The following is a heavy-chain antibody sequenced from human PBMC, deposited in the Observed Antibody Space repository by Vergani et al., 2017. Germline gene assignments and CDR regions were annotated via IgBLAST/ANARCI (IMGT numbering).Heavy chain of an antibody. CDR3: ASLGDIVVVPAATPSNDAFDI. CDR2: ISSSSSTI. D-gene: IGHD2-2*01. V-gene: IGHV3-48*04. J-gene: IGHJ3*02. Sequence: EVQLVESGGGLVQPGRSLRLSCTASGFTFSSYSMNWVRQAPGKGLEWVSYISSSSSTIYYADSVKGRFTISRDNAKNSLYLQMNSLRAEDTAVYYCASLGDIVVVPAATPSNDAFDIWGQGTMVTVSS. CDR1: GFTFSSYS.